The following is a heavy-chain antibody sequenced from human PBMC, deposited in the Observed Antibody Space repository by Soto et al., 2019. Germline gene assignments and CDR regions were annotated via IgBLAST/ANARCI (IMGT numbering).Heavy chain of an antibody. CDR1: GYSFTDYH. J-gene: IGHJ4*02. CDR3: ARAAVTGTAGLDF. V-gene: IGHV1-2*06. CDR2: INPNSGGT. Sequence: ASVKVSCKASGYSFTDYHIHWVRQAPGQGLEWLGRINPNSGGTKSAEKFQGRVTMTRDTSISTAYMELSKLTSDDTAVYYCARAAVTGTAGLDFWGQGTQVTVSS. D-gene: IGHD6-19*01.